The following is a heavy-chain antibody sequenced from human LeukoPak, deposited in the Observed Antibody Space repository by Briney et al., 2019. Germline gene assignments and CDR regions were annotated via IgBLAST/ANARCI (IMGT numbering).Heavy chain of an antibody. Sequence: GGSLRLSCSASGFTFSFYTMNWVRQPPGKGLEWVSSIGGRTTSISYAHSVEGRFTISRDSAKNSLFLHMNSLRAEDTAVYYCAKEAILWNSALLAMVSSFDYWGQGTLVTVSS. CDR3: AKEAILWNSALLAMVSSFDY. CDR2: IGGRTTSI. J-gene: IGHJ4*02. V-gene: IGHV3-21*01. D-gene: IGHD2-21*01. CDR1: GFTFSFYT.